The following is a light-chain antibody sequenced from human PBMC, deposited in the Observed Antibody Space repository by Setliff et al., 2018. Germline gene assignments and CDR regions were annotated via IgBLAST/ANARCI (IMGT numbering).Light chain of an antibody. Sequence: QSALAQPAAVSGSPGQSITISCTGTSSDVGGYDYVSWYQQHPGKAPKLMIYEVSKRPSGVSDRFSGSKSGNTASLTISELQAEDEADYYCLSYTSKTPPALFGGGTKVTVL. CDR2: EVS. CDR1: SSDVGGYDY. J-gene: IGLJ2*01. V-gene: IGLV2-14*03. CDR3: LSYTSKTPPAL.